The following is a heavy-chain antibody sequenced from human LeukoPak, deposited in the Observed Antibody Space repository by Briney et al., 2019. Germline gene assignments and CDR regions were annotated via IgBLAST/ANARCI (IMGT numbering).Heavy chain of an antibody. D-gene: IGHD3-9*01. V-gene: IGHV3-48*01. CDR3: AKGLTNLGDD. Sequence: GSLGLSWAASGFHFTSFTMGLVRQASGEGLEWVSYISSSSTAIYYADSVKGRFTISRDNSKNTLYLQMNSLRPEDTAVYYCAKGLTNLGDDWGQGTLVTVSS. CDR2: ISSSSTAI. CDR1: GFHFTSFT. J-gene: IGHJ4*02.